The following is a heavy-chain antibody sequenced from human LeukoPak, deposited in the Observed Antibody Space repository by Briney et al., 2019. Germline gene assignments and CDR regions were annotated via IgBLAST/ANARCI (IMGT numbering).Heavy chain of an antibody. CDR3: VRDYQFIQEV. D-gene: IGHD2-2*01. CDR2: ISTDGKST. J-gene: IGHJ6*02. V-gene: IGHV3-74*01. Sequence: GGSLRLSCAASGFTFSNYWMLWVRQAPGKGLMWVSLISTDGKSTRYAESVKGRFTISRDNAKNALYLQMDILRVEDTALYFCVRDYQFIQEVWGQGTTVTVPS. CDR1: GFTFSNYW.